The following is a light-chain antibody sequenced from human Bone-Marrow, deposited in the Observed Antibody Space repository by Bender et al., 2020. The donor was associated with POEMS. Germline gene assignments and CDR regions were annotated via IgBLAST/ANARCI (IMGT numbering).Light chain of an antibody. Sequence: NFMLTQPHSVSESPGKTVAISCTRSSGSIASNFVQWYQQRPGSSPTTVIYEDNERPSGVPDRFSVSIDTSSNSASLIISGLKTENEADYYYQSSDSSNRHVLFGGGTRLTVL. CDR1: SGSIASNF. V-gene: IGLV6-57*01. CDR3: QSSDSSNRHVL. CDR2: EDN. J-gene: IGLJ2*01.